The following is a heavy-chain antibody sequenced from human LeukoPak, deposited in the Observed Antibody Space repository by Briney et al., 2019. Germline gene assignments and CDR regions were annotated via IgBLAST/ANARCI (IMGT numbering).Heavy chain of an antibody. CDR3: ARAMRYQPAFDI. D-gene: IGHD2-2*01. V-gene: IGHV1-8*03. CDR2: MNPNSGNT. J-gene: IGHJ3*02. Sequence: ASVKVSCKASGYTFTSYYMHWVRQATGQGLEWMGWMNPNSGNTGYAQKFQGRVTITRNTSISTAYMELSSLRSEDTAVYYCARAMRYQPAFDIWGQGTMVTVSS. CDR1: GYTFTSYY.